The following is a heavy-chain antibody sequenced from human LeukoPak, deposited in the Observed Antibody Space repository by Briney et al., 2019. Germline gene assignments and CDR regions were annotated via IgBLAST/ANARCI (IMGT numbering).Heavy chain of an antibody. V-gene: IGHV4-59*01. J-gene: IGHJ6*02. CDR3: ARGESKRYSGYDYYVMDV. CDR2: INYSGST. CDR1: GGSISSYY. D-gene: IGHD5-12*01. Sequence: SETLSLTCTVSGGSISSYYWSWIPQPPGKGLEWIGYINYSGSTNYNPSLKRRVTISIDTSKNQFSLKVSSVTAADTAVYYCARGESKRYSGYDYYVMDVWGQGTTVTVSS.